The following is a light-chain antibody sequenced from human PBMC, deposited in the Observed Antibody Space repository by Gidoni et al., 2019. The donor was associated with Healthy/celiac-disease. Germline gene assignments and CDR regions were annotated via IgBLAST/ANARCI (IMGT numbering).Light chain of an antibody. J-gene: IGKJ2*01. CDR3: QQYGSSPPYT. Sequence: EIVLTQSPATLSLSPGERATLSCRASQSVSSSYLAWSQQKPGQAPRLLIYGASSRATGIPDRFSGSGSGTDFTLTISRLEPEDFAVYYCQQYGSSPPYTFGQGTKLEIK. CDR2: GAS. CDR1: QSVSSSY. V-gene: IGKV3-20*01.